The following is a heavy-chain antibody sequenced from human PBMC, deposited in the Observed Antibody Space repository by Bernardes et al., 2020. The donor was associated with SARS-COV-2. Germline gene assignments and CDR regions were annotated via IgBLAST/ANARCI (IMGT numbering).Heavy chain of an antibody. CDR2: ISFNGNSN. J-gene: IGHJ3*01. Sequence: GGSLRLSCAASGFTFSAYAMHWVRQAPGKGLEWVALISFNGNSNYYADSLKGRFTISREDSKKMVYLQSNNLRSEDTAVYYCARERNPDAFDVWGQGTMVTVSS. CDR3: ARERNPDAFDV. V-gene: IGHV3-30*01. CDR1: GFTFSAYA.